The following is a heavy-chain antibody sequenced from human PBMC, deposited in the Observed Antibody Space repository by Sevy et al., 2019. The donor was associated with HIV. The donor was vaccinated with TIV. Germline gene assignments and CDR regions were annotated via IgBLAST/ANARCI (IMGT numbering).Heavy chain of an antibody. V-gene: IGHV6-1*01. CDR1: GDSVSSNSAA. CDR2: TYYKSRWSY. J-gene: IGHJ4*02. Sequence: SETLSLTCVISGDSVSSNSAAWNWIRQSPSRGLEWLGRTYYKSRWSYHYAVSMKTRLLIIPDTSKNQFFLQLNSVTPADTAVYYCSRGGGVGDVWGQGTLVTVSS. D-gene: IGHD2-21*01. CDR3: SRGGGVGDV.